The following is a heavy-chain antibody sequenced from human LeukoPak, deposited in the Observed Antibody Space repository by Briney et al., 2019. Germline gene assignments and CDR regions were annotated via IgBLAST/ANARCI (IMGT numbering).Heavy chain of an antibody. J-gene: IGHJ4*02. V-gene: IGHV3-30*04. CDR1: GFTFSSYA. Sequence: GGSLRLSCAASGFTFSSYAMHWFRQAPGKGLEWVAVISYDGSNKYYADSVKGRFTISRDNSKNTLYLQMNSLRAEDTAVYYCARGSRKHYDGSGYYQYWGQGTLVSVSS. D-gene: IGHD3-22*01. CDR3: ARGSRKHYDGSGYYQY. CDR2: ISYDGSNK.